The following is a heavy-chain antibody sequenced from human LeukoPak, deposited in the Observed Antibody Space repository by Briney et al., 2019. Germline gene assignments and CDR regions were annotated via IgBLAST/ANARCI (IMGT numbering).Heavy chain of an antibody. D-gene: IGHD5-24*01. CDR2: INPSGGST. Sequence: GASVKVSCKASGYTFTSYYMHWVRQAPGQGLEWMGIINPSGGSTSYAQKFQGRVTMTSDMSTSPVYTELSSVRSEDTAVYYCAKSGYNRFDYWGQGTLLTVSS. CDR3: AKSGYNRFDY. CDR1: GYTFTSYY. J-gene: IGHJ4*02. V-gene: IGHV1-46*01.